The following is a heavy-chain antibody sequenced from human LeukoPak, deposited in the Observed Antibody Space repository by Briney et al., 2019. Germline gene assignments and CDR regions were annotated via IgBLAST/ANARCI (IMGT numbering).Heavy chain of an antibody. V-gene: IGHV3-23*01. CDR3: AKGPRITKNYYYYYYMDV. CDR2: ISGGGGST. J-gene: IGHJ6*03. D-gene: IGHD3-3*01. CDR1: GFTFSNYA. Sequence: GGSLRLSCAASGFTFSNYAMSWVRQAPGKRLEWVSAISGGGGSTNYVDSVKGRFTISRDNSKNTLYLQMNSLRVEDTALYYCAKGPRITKNYYYYYYMDVWGKGTTVTVSS.